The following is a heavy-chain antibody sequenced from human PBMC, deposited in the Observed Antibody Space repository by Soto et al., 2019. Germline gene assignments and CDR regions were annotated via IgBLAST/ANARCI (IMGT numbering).Heavy chain of an antibody. D-gene: IGHD2-21*02. V-gene: IGHV3-15*07. CDR3: VTSRMYYYGMDV. CDR2: IKSKTDGGTT. CDR1: GFTLVNPG. J-gene: IGHJ6*02. Sequence: GGPLRFSCAALGFTLVNPGRNWSRQAQGKGLEWVGRIKSKTDGGTTDYAAPVKGRFTISRDDSKNTLYLQMNSLKTEDTAVYYCVTSRMYYYGMDVWGQGTTVTVSS.